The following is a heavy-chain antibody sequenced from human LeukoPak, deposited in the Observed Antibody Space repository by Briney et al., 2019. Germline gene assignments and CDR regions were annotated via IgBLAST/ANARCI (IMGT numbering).Heavy chain of an antibody. J-gene: IGHJ5*02. Sequence: PSETLSLTCTVSGASVTDYYWSWIPQSPGKGLEWISYIHHSGNSDYNPSLRSRVTTSLGTSKNQFSLNLISVTAADTAVYYCTRGHWGLQSWSQGTLVTVSS. D-gene: IGHD7-27*01. V-gene: IGHV4-59*02. CDR3: TRGHWGLQS. CDR1: GASVTDYY. CDR2: IHHSGNS.